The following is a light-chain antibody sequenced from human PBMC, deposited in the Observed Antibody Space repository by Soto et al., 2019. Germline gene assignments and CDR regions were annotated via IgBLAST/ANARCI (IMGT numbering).Light chain of an antibody. CDR2: DAS. CDR1: QSVSAY. Sequence: EIVLTQSPATLSLSPGERATPSCRASQSVSAYLAWYQQKPGQAPRLLFYDASNRATGIPARFSGSGSGTDFTLTISSLEPEDFAVYYCQQRSNWPPLTFGGGTKVEIK. CDR3: QQRSNWPPLT. V-gene: IGKV3-11*01. J-gene: IGKJ4*01.